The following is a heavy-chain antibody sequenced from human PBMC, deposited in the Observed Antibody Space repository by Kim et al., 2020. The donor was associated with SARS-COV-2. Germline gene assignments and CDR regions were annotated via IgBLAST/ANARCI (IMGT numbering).Heavy chain of an antibody. J-gene: IGHJ4*02. Sequence: GGSLRLSCVASGFTFSSYWMHWVRQAPGKGLVWVSRVNSDGSSTSYADSVKGRFTISRDNARNTLYLQMNSLRAEDTAVYYCARLSTGYVWDKFDYWGQRALGTVSS. CDR3: ARLSTGYVWDKFDY. D-gene: IGHD3-16*01. CDR2: VNSDGSST. V-gene: IGHV3-74*01. CDR1: GFTFSSYW.